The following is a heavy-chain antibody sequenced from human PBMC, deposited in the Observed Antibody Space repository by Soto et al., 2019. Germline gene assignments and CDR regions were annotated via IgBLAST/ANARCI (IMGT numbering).Heavy chain of an antibody. Sequence: EVQLVESGGGVVRPGGSLRLSCAASGFTFDDYGMSWVRQAPGKGLEWVSGINWNGGRTRYADSVKGRFTISRDNAKNSLHLQMNSLRAEDTALYYCARGDVGATNGFSWGQGTLVTVSS. CDR2: INWNGGRT. D-gene: IGHD1-26*01. J-gene: IGHJ4*02. CDR3: ARGDVGATNGFS. V-gene: IGHV3-20*04. CDR1: GFTFDDYG.